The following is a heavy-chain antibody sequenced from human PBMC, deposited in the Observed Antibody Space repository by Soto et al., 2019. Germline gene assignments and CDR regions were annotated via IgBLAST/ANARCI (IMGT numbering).Heavy chain of an antibody. D-gene: IGHD3-10*01. Sequence: GGSMRLSCAASGFTVRGNYMTWVRQAPGKGLEWVSLVYSGGATHYAASVKGRFTISTDSSQSTMFLQMNSLRTEDTATYYCVRGRYGSEIHWGQGTKVTVSS. J-gene: IGHJ4*02. CDR2: VYSGGAT. CDR1: GFTVRGNY. V-gene: IGHV3-53*05. CDR3: VRGRYGSEIH.